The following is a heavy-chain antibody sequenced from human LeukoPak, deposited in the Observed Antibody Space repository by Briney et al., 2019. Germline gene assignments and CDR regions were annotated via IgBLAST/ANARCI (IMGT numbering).Heavy chain of an antibody. CDR2: ISAYNGNT. Sequence: ASVKVSCKASGYTFTSYGISWVRQAPGQGLEWMGWISAYNGNTNYAQKLQGRATLTTDTSTSTAYMELRSLRSDDTAVYYCARVPSYRPLDYWGQGTLVTVSS. D-gene: IGHD3-16*02. CDR1: GYTFTSYG. J-gene: IGHJ4*02. V-gene: IGHV1-18*01. CDR3: ARVPSYRPLDY.